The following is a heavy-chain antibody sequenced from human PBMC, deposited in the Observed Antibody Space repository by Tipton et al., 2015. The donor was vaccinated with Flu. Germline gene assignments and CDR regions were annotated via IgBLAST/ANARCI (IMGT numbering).Heavy chain of an antibody. CDR2: IDTSGHAI. CDR3: ATDPDAFYYDTWAVDI. J-gene: IGHJ3*02. V-gene: IGHV3-23*01. D-gene: IGHD3-22*01. CDR1: GFNFNTYA. Sequence: GSLRLSCAASGFNFNTYAFNWVRQAPGKGLEWVSSIDTSGHAIYYADSVRGRFTTSRDNSKNTLFLQMSTLRAEDTAMYFCATDPDAFYYDTWAVDIWGQGTMVTVSS.